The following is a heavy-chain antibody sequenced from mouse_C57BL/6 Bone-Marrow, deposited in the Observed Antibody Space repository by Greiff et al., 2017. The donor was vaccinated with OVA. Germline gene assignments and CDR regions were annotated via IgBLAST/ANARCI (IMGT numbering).Heavy chain of an antibody. V-gene: IGHV5-4*01. Sequence: EVQGVESGGGLVKPGGSLKLSCAASGFTFSRYALSWVRQTPEKRLEWVATLSDGGIYTYYPDNVKGRFTISRENAKNNLYLQMSHLKSEDTAMYYCARDDYDLYYFDYWGQGTTRTVSS. D-gene: IGHD2-4*01. CDR1: GFTFSRYA. CDR3: ARDDYDLYYFDY. CDR2: LSDGGIYT. J-gene: IGHJ2*01.